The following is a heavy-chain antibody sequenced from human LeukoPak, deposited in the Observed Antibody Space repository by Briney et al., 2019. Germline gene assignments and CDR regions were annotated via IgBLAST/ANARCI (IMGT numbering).Heavy chain of an antibody. CDR1: GFTFSNFW. CDR2: IKQDETEK. V-gene: IGHV3-7*04. CDR3: AGGYYLDY. J-gene: IGHJ4*02. Sequence: GGSLRLSCTASGFTFSNFWMGWVRQAPGKGLEWVANIKQDETEKFYLGSVRGRFTISRDNAKNSLYLQMNSLRAEDTAVYYCAGGYYLDYWGQGTLVTVSS.